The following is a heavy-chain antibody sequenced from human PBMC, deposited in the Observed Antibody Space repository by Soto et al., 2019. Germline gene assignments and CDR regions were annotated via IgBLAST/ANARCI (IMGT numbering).Heavy chain of an antibody. CDR2: IYHSGST. Sequence: SETLSLTCAVSGGSISSGGYSWSWIRQPPGKGLEWIGYIYHSGSTYYNPSLKSRVTISVDRSKTQFSLKLSSVTAADTAVYYCARVGFNYGDYVESTWFDPWGQGTLVTVSS. CDR3: ARVGFNYGDYVESTWFDP. J-gene: IGHJ5*02. CDR1: GGSISSGGYS. V-gene: IGHV4-30-2*01. D-gene: IGHD4-17*01.